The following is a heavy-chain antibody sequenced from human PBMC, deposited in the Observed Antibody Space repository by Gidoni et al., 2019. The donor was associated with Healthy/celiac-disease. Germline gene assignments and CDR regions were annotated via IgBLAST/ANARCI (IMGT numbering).Heavy chain of an antibody. CDR3: ARVSVKNWYFDL. V-gene: IGHV4-34*01. CDR2: INHSGST. CDR1: GGSFSGYY. D-gene: IGHD4-17*01. J-gene: IGHJ2*01. Sequence: QVQLQQWGAGLLKHSETLSLTCAVYGGSFSGYYWSGIRQPPGKGLEWIGEINHSGSTNYNPSLKSRVTISVDTSKNQFSLKLSSVTAADTAVYYCARVSVKNWYFDLWGRGTLVTVSS.